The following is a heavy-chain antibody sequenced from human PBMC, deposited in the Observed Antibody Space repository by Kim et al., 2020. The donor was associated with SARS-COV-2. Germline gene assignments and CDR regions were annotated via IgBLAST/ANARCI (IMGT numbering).Heavy chain of an antibody. V-gene: IGHV4-59*08. D-gene: IGHD2-15*01. CDR3: ARQDRIEQGNYYYGMDV. J-gene: IGHJ6*02. Sequence: LKSRFPISVDTSKNQFSLKLGSVTAADTAVYYCARQDRIEQGNYYYGMDVWGQGTTVTVSS.